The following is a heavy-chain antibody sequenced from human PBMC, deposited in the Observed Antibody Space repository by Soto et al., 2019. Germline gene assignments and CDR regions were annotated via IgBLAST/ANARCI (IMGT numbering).Heavy chain of an antibody. CDR2: ISAYNGNT. CDR1: GYTFTSNG. J-gene: IGHJ4*02. CDR3: AGDLAYVGGDCDPIDY. Sequence: QVQLVQSGAEVKKPGASVKVSCKASGYTFTSNGITWVRQAPGQGLEWMGWISAYNGNTNYAQKLQGRVTMTTDTSTSTAYMELRSLRSDDTAVYYCAGDLAYVGGDCDPIDYWGQGPLVTVS. D-gene: IGHD2-21*02. V-gene: IGHV1-18*01.